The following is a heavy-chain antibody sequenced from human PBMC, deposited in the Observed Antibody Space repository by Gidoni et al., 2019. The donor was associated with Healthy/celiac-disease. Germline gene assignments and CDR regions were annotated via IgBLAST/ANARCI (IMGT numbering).Heavy chain of an antibody. CDR2: IYHTWSG. CDR1: AYSISSGYY. J-gene: IGHJ5*02. D-gene: IGHD6-13*01. Sequence: QVQLQESGPGLVKPSETLSLTCTVSAYSISSGYYWGWIRQPPGKGLEWIGSIYHTWSGDYNPSLESRVTMSGDTSKNQFSLKLSSVTAADTAVYYCARVPIAAAGSWFDPWGQGTLVTVSS. CDR3: ARVPIAAAGSWFDP. V-gene: IGHV4-38-2*02.